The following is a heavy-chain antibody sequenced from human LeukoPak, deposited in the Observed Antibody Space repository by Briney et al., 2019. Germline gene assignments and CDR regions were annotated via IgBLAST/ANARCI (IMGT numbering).Heavy chain of an antibody. V-gene: IGHV1-69*13. CDR1: GGTFSSYA. J-gene: IGHJ4*02. CDR2: IIPIFGTA. CDR3: ANSGYSSGWYREFDY. D-gene: IGHD6-19*01. Sequence: AASVKVSCKASGGTFSSYAISWVRQAPGQGLEWMGGIIPIFGTANYAQKFQGRVTITADESTSTAYMELSSLRSEDTAVYYCANSGYSSGWYREFDYWGQGTLVTVSS.